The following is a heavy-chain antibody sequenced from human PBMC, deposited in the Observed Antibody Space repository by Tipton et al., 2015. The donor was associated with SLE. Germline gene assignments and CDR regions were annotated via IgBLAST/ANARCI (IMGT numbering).Heavy chain of an antibody. V-gene: IGHV4-39*07. D-gene: IGHD3-16*01. CDR3: ARWGVQGGMDV. J-gene: IGHJ6*02. Sequence: TLSLTCTFSGGSISSSSSYWGWIRQPPGKGLEWIGNIHNSGNAHYNPSLKSRVTISEDMSKNQFSLKLSFVTAADTAVYYCARWGVQGGMDVWGQGTRVTVSS. CDR1: GGSISSSSSY. CDR2: IHNSGNA.